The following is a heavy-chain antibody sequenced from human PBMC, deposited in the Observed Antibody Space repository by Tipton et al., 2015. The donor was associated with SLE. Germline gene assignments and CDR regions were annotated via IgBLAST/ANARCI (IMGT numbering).Heavy chain of an antibody. CDR3: AKDHTAARRYDY. D-gene: IGHD6-6*01. CDR2: ISGSGGST. J-gene: IGHJ4*02. Sequence: QLVQSGGGVVRPGGSLRLSCAASGFTFDDYGMSWVRQAPGKGLEWVSAISGSGGSTYYADSVKGRFTISRDNSKNTLYLQMNSLRAEDTAVYYCAKDHTAARRYDYWGQGTLVTVSS. V-gene: IGHV3-23*04. CDR1: GFTFDDYG.